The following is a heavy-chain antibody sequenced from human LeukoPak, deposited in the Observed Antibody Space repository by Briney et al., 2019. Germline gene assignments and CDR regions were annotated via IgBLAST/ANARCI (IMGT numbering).Heavy chain of an antibody. J-gene: IGHJ6*02. V-gene: IGHV3-30*04. CDR3: ASDRYSSSWSLPHYYYYGMDV. CDR1: GFTFSSYA. D-gene: IGHD6-13*01. CDR2: ISYDGSNK. Sequence: GGSLRLSCAASGFTFSSYAMHWVRQAPGKGLEWVAVISYDGSNKYYADSVKGRFTISRDNSKDTLYLQMNSLRAEDTAVYYCASDRYSSSWSLPHYYYYGMDVWGQGTTVTVSS.